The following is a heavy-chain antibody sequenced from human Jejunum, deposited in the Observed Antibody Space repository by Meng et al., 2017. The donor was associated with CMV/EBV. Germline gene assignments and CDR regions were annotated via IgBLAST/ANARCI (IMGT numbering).Heavy chain of an antibody. J-gene: IGHJ4*02. D-gene: IGHD4-11*01. CDR2: IIPVLGVA. V-gene: IGHV1-69*04. Sequence: CKTTGSPTHHSYAISWVRQAPGQGLGWMGKIIPVLGVANYAQRFQGRVTLTADKSTNTVYMEMSSLRSEDTAVYYCARVDTDYWHGYWGQGTLVTVSS. CDR1: GSPTHHSYA. CDR3: ARVDTDYWHGY.